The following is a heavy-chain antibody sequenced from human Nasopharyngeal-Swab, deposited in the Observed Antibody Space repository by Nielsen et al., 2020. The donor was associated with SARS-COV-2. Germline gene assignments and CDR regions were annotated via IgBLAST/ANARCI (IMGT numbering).Heavy chain of an antibody. Sequence: SCAASGFTFSSYAMHWVRQAPGKGLEWVAVISYDGSNKYYADSVKGRFTISRDNSKDTVNLQMNSLRVEDTAIYYCAKDRDSGDDSDDYYHYYGMDVWGQGTTVTVFS. CDR2: ISYDGSNK. D-gene: IGHD5-12*01. J-gene: IGHJ6*02. CDR3: AKDRDSGDDSDDYYHYYGMDV. V-gene: IGHV3-30*04. CDR1: GFTFSSYA.